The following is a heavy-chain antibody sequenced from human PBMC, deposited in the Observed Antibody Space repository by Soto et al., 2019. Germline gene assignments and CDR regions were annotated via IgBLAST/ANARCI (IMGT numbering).Heavy chain of an antibody. CDR2: ISSSSSYT. V-gene: IGHV3-11*06. J-gene: IGHJ4*02. D-gene: IGHD3-22*01. CDR1: GFTFSDYY. CDR3: ARVGYYDSSGYYGY. Sequence: QVQLVESGGGLVKPGGSLRLSCAASGFTFSDYYMSWIRQAPGKGLEWVSYISSSSSYTNYADSVKGRFTISRDNAKNSLYLQMNRLRAEDTAVYYCARVGYYDSSGYYGYWGQGTLVTVSS.